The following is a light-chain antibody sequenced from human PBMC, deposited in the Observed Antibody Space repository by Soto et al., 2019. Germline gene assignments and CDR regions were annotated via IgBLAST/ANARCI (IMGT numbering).Light chain of an antibody. CDR1: QGISSW. J-gene: IGKJ5*01. Sequence: DIQMTQSPSSVSASVGDRVTITCRTSQGISSWLAWYQQKPEKAPKLLIYDATRLQSGVPSRFSGSGSGTDFTLTISGLQPEDFGTYYCQQAVIFPSTFGQGTRLEIK. CDR3: QQAVIFPST. CDR2: DAT. V-gene: IGKV1-12*02.